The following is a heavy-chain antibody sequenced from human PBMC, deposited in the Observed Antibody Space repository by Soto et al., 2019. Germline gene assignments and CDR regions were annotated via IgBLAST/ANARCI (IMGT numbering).Heavy chain of an antibody. CDR3: AMVDVYVTPSPQDV. J-gene: IGHJ6*02. D-gene: IGHD3-16*01. CDR1: GYTFTRYG. CDR2: INTYNGNT. V-gene: IGHV1-18*01. Sequence: QVQLVQSGAEVKNPGASVKVSCKASGYTFTRYGIGWARQAPGQGLEWMGWINTYNGNTNYAQNVQGGVTLPTNTXXSTAYMELRSVRSNDTAIYYCAMVDVYVTPSPQDVWGQGTTVIVSS.